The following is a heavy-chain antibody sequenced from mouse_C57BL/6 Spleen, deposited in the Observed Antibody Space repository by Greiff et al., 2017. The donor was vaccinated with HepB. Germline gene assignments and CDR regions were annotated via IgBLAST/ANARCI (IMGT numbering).Heavy chain of an antibody. CDR1: GFTFSDYY. CDR2: INDDGSST. V-gene: IGHV5-16*01. J-gene: IGHJ4*01. D-gene: IGHD1-1*02. CDR3: ARGDYGHYAMDY. Sequence: EVKVVESEGGLVQPGSSMKLSCTASGFTFSDYYMAWVRQGPEKGLEWVANINDDGSSTYYLDSLKSRFIIARDKAKNILYLQMSSLKSEDTATYYCARGDYGHYAMDYWGQGTSVTVSS.